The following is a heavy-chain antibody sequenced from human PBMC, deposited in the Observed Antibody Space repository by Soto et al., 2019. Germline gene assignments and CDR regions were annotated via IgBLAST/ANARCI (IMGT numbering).Heavy chain of an antibody. CDR2: ISPYNGDT. J-gene: IGHJ6*02. V-gene: IGHV1-18*04. CDR3: ARGGSGYHLGCGFGGTMDV. Sequence: QAQVVQLGDEVKKPGASVKVSCKASGYIFTGYGISWVRHAHGQGLEWMGWISPYNGDTEFARRLECKPTLTPDTSTTPTSMEPSNMRSDDTDVYCGARGGSGYHLGCGFGGTMDVWGQGTTVTVSS. D-gene: IGHD3-22*01. CDR1: GYIFTGYG.